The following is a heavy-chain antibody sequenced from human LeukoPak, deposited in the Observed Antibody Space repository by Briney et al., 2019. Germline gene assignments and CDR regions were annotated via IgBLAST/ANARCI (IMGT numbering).Heavy chain of an antibody. J-gene: IGHJ6*03. D-gene: IGHD3-10*01. CDR2: INWNGGST. Sequence: GGSLRLSWAASGFTFDDYGMSWVRQAPGKGLELVSGINWNGGSTGYADSVKGRFTISRDNAKNSLYLQMNSLRAEDTALYHCARDPYYGSGSYTMDVWGKGTTVTVSS. V-gene: IGHV3-20*01. CDR1: GFTFDDYG. CDR3: ARDPYYGSGSYTMDV.